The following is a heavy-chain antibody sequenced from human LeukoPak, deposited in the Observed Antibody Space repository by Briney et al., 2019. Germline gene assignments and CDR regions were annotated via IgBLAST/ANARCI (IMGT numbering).Heavy chain of an antibody. CDR3: ARDLGDYCDSSGYLDY. CDR1: GYTFTGYY. CDR2: INPNSGGT. D-gene: IGHD3-22*01. V-gene: IGHV1-2*02. J-gene: IGHJ4*02. Sequence: ASVKVSCKASGYTFTGYYMHWVRQAPGQGLEWMGWINPNSGGTNYAQKFQGRVTMTRDTSISTAYMELSRLRSDDTAVYYCARDLGDYCDSSGYLDYWGQGTLVTVSS.